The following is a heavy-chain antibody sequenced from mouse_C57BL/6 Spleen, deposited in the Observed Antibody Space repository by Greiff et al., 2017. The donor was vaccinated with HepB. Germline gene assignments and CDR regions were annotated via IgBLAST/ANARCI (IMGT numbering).Heavy chain of an antibody. V-gene: IGHV3-6*01. Sequence: EVKLEESGPGLVKPSQSLSLTCSVTGYSITSGYYWNWIRQFPGNKLEWMGYISYDGSNNYNPSLKNRISITRDTSKNQFFLKLNSVTTEDTATYYCADVEMDYWGQGTSVTVSS. CDR1: GYSITSGYY. J-gene: IGHJ4*01. CDR2: ISYDGSN. CDR3: ADVEMDY.